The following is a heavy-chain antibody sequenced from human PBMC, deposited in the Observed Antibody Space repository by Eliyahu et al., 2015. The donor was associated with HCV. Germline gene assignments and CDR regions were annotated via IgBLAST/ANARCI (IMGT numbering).Heavy chain of an antibody. D-gene: IGHD4-23*01. CDR2: MNPESGNT. CDR1: GYTFTSYD. V-gene: IGHV1-8*01. Sequence: QVQLVQSGAEVKKPGASVKVSCKASGYTFTSYDISWVRQATGQGLEWMGWMNPESGNTGSAQKFQGRVTMTRNTSISTAYMEVSSLRSEDTAVYYCVRGFGHDHGGNHFDYWGQGTLVTVSS. CDR3: VRGFGHDHGGNHFDY. J-gene: IGHJ4*02.